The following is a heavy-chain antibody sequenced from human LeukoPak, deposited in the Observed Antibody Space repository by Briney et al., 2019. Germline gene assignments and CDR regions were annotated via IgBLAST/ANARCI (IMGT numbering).Heavy chain of an antibody. J-gene: IGHJ4*02. CDR1: GFTFSSYG. V-gene: IGHV3-30*02. CDR2: IRYDGSNK. CDR3: AKSGDIVVVVAAVDY. D-gene: IGHD2-15*01. Sequence: PGGSLRLSCAASGFTFSSYGMHWVRQAPGKGLEWVAFIRYDGSNKYYADSAKGRFTISRDNSKNTLYLQMNSLRAEDTAVYYCAKSGDIVVVVAAVDYWGQGTLVTVSS.